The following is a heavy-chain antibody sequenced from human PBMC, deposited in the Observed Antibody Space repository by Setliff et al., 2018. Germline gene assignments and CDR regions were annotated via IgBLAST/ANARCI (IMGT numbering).Heavy chain of an antibody. CDR3: ARDGGWFGAQLYYYYGMDV. D-gene: IGHD3-10*01. CDR2: INAGNGNT. Sequence: GAPVKVSCKASGYTFTSYAMHWVRQAPGQRLEWMGWINAGNGNTKYSQKFQGRVTITRDTSASTAYMELSSLRSEDTAVYYCARDGGWFGAQLYYYYGMDVWGQGTTVTVSS. J-gene: IGHJ6*02. CDR1: GYTFTSYA. V-gene: IGHV1-3*01.